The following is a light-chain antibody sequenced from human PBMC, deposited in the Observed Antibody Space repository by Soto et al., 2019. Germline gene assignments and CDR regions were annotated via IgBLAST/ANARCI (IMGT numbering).Light chain of an antibody. Sequence: EIVLTQSPATLSLSPGERVTLSCRASQSVSRYLAWYQQKPGQAPRLLIYDASNRATGIPARFSGSGSGTVFSLTISRLAPEYVAVYYCQQCSSWPYTFGQGTKLDFK. V-gene: IGKV3-11*01. J-gene: IGKJ2*01. CDR2: DAS. CDR3: QQCSSWPYT. CDR1: QSVSRY.